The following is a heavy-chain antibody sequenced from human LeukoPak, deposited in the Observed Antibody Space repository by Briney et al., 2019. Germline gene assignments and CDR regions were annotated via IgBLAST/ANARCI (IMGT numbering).Heavy chain of an antibody. V-gene: IGHV3-23*01. CDR3: AKDAVSGGGDFHPPFDY. CDR1: GFIFSSYA. D-gene: IGHD2-21*02. CDR2: ISGSGGST. Sequence: GGSLRLSCAASGFIFSSYAMSWVRQAPGKGLEWVSAISGSGGSTYYADSVKGRFTISRDNSKNTLYLQMNSLRAEDTAVYYCAKDAVSGGGDFHPPFDYWGQGTLVTVSS. J-gene: IGHJ4*02.